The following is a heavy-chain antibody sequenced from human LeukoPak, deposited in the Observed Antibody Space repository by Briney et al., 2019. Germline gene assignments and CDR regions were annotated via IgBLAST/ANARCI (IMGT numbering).Heavy chain of an antibody. D-gene: IGHD6-19*01. CDR3: ARDAAVAGRPHYFDY. J-gene: IGHJ4*02. CDR1: GFTFSSYG. V-gene: IGHV3-30*03. Sequence: SGGSLRLSCAASGFTFSSYGMHWVRQAPGKGLEWVAVISYDGSNKYYADSVKGRFTISRDNSKSTLYLQMNSLRAEDTAVYYCARDAAVAGRPHYFDYWGQGTLVTVSS. CDR2: ISYDGSNK.